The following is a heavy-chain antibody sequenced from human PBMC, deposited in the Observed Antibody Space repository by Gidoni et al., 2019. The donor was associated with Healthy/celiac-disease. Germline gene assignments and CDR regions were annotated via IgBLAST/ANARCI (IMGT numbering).Heavy chain of an antibody. CDR2: IYHSGST. V-gene: IGHV4-38-2*02. Sequence: QVQLQESGPGLVKPSETLSLTCTVSGYSISSGYYWGWIRQPPGKGLEWIGSIYHSGSTYYHPSLKSRVTISVDTSKNQFSLKLSSVTAADTAVYYCARNHYYYYYMDVWGKGTTVTVSS. J-gene: IGHJ6*03. CDR3: ARNHYYYYYMDV. CDR1: GYSISSGYY.